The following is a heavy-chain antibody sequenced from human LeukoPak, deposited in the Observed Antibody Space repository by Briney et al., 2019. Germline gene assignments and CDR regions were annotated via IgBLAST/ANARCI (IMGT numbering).Heavy chain of an antibody. D-gene: IGHD3-22*01. CDR3: ARTTYYYDSSGLDAFDI. V-gene: IGHV4-34*01. CDR2: INHSGST. Sequence: SETLSLTCAVYGGSFSGYYWSWIRQPPGKGLEWMGEINHSGSTNYNPSLKSRVTISVDTSKNQFSLKLSSVTAADTAVYYCARTTYYYDSSGLDAFDIWGQGTMVTVSS. CDR1: GGSFSGYY. J-gene: IGHJ3*02.